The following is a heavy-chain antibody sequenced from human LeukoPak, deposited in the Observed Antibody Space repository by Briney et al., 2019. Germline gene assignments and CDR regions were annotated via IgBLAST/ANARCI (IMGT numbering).Heavy chain of an antibody. Sequence: PSETLSLTCTVSGGSISSYYWSWIRQPPGKGLEWIGYIYYSGSTNYNPSLKSRVTISVDTSKNRFSLKLSSVTAADTAVYYCARHFYLVGWSSSWYWDYFDYWGQGTLVTVSS. J-gene: IGHJ4*02. D-gene: IGHD6-13*01. CDR1: GGSISSYY. CDR3: ARHFYLVGWSSSWYWDYFDY. V-gene: IGHV4-59*08. CDR2: IYYSGST.